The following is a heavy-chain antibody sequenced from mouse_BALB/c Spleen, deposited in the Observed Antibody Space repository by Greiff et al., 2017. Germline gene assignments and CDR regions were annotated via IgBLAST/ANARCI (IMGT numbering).Heavy chain of an antibody. Sequence: EVNLVESGGGLVQPGGSRKLSCAASGFTFSSFGMHWVRQAPEKGLEWVAYISSGSSTIYYADTVKGRFTISRDNPKNTLFLQMTSLRSEDTAMYYCARNYYGSRRVTGDFDVWGAGTTVTVSS. CDR1: GFTFSSFG. CDR2: ISSGSSTI. D-gene: IGHD1-1*01. J-gene: IGHJ1*01. CDR3: ARNYYGSRRVTGDFDV. V-gene: IGHV5-17*02.